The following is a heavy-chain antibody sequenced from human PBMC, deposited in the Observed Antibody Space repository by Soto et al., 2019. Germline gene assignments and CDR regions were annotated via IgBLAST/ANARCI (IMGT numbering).Heavy chain of an antibody. J-gene: IGHJ4*02. CDR2: MNPNSGNT. CDR3: ARAGRGERITMIVVVPFDY. D-gene: IGHD3-22*01. V-gene: IGHV1-8*01. Sequence: ASVKVSCKASGYTFTSYDINWVRQATGQGLEWMGWMNPNSGNTGYAQKFQGRVTMTRNTSISTAYMELSSLRSEDTAVYYCARAGRGERITMIVVVPFDYWGQGTLVTFSS. CDR1: GYTFTSYD.